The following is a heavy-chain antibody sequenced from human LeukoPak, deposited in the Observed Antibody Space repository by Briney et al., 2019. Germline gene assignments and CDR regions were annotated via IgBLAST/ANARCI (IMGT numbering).Heavy chain of an antibody. CDR1: GFTFSSYE. Sequence: PGGSLRLSCAASGFTFSSYEMNWVRQAPGKGLEWVSYISSSGSTIYYADSVKGRFTISRDNAKNSLYLQMSSLRAEDTAVYYCARDRGTTDFDYWGQGTLVTVSS. D-gene: IGHD4-17*01. CDR2: ISSSGSTI. J-gene: IGHJ4*02. CDR3: ARDRGTTDFDY. V-gene: IGHV3-48*03.